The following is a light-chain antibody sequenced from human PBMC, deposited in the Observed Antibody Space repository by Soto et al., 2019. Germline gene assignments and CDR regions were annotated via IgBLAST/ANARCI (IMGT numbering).Light chain of an antibody. CDR1: SGV. Sequence: QSVLTQPPSASGSPGQSVTISCTGASGVSWYQQHPGKAPKLLIYEITKRPSGVPDRFSGSKSGATASLTISGLLPEDEAVYFCCTYAGHVPKFGGGTKLTVL. CDR3: CTYAGHVPK. V-gene: IGLV2-8*01. J-gene: IGLJ2*01. CDR2: EIT.